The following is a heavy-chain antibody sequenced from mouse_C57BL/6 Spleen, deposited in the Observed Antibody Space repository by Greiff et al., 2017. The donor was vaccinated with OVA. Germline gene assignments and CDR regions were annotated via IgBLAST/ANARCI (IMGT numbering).Heavy chain of an antibody. CDR3: ARSADYEGAHWYFDV. J-gene: IGHJ1*03. D-gene: IGHD2-4*01. CDR2: INPNYGTT. V-gene: IGHV1-39*01. CDR1: GYSFTDYN. Sequence: SGPELVKPGASVKISCKASGYSFTDYNMNWVKQSNGKSLEWIGVINPNYGTTSYNQKFKGKATLTVDQSSSTAYMQLNSLTSEDSAVYYRARSADYEGAHWYFDVWGTEPTVTVSS.